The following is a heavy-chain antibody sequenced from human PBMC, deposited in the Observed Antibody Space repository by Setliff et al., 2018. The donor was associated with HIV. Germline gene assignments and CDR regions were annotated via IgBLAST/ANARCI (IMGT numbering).Heavy chain of an antibody. CDR1: GGSISSYY. CDR3: ARGGGLNWFDP. CDR2: IYSSGST. D-gene: IGHD2-15*01. V-gene: IGHV4-4*07. Sequence: PSETLSLTCTVSGGSISSYYWSWIRQPAGKGLEWIGRIYSSGSTNYNPSLKSRVTLSIDTSKNQFSLKLTSVTAADTAVYYCARGGGLNWFDPWGQGTPGTAPQ. J-gene: IGHJ5*02.